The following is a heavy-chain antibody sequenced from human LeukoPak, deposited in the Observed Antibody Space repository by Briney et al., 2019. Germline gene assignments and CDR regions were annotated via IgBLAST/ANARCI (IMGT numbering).Heavy chain of an antibody. CDR1: GYSISSGYY. CDR2: IYHSGST. Sequence: PSETLSLTCTVSGYSISSGYYWGWIRQPPGKGLEWIGSIYHSGSTYYNPSLKSRVTISVDTSKNQFSLKLSSVTAADTAVYYCARGATVDPYYFDYWGQGTLVTVSS. D-gene: IGHD4-23*01. V-gene: IGHV4-38-2*02. J-gene: IGHJ4*02. CDR3: ARGATVDPYYFDY.